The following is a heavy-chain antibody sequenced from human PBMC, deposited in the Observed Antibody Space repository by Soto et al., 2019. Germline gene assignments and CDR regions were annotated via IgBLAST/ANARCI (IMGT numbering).Heavy chain of an antibody. CDR2: INAGNGNT. J-gene: IGHJ5*02. CDR1: GSTFTSYA. Sequence: ASLKVSCNSSGSTFTSYAMHCVRDSPRRRLEWMGWINAGNGNTKYSQKFQGRFTISRDNAKNTLYLQMNSLRAEDTAVYYCARGPPDIVLVPAAYWFDPWGQGTLVTVSS. V-gene: IGHV1-3*01. D-gene: IGHD2-2*01. CDR3: ARGPPDIVLVPAAYWFDP.